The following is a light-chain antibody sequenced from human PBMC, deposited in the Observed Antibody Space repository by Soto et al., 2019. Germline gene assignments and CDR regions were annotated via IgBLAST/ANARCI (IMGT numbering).Light chain of an antibody. CDR3: KDYNDYCWT. Sequence: DIQLTQSPSTLSASVGDRVTITCRASQSISSWLAWYQQKPGKAPNLLIYKTSNLESGVPYRCSGSGSGTEFTLTNSSRQPGDFGTYCCKDYNDYCWTFGQGTKVEIK. J-gene: IGKJ1*01. CDR2: KTS. CDR1: QSISSW. V-gene: IGKV1-5*03.